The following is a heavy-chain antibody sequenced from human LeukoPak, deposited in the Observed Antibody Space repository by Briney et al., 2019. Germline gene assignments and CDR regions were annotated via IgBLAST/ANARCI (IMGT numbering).Heavy chain of an antibody. CDR2: IYYSGST. V-gene: IGHV4-39*01. CDR3: XXXXXXXDI. J-gene: IGHJ3*02. CDR1: SXX. Sequence: SXXWXWIRQPPXKGLEWIGSIYYSGSTYYNPSLXSRVTISVXXSKNQFSLKISSVTAADTAGYYXXXXXXXXDIWGXXXMXTVSS.